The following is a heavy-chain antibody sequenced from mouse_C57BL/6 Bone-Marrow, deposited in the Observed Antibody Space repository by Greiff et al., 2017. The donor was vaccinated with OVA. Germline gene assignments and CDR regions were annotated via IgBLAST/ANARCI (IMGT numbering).Heavy chain of an antibody. CDR2: ISSGGSYT. CDR1: GFTFSSYG. CDR3: ARRRRGAWFAY. V-gene: IGHV5-6*02. J-gene: IGHJ3*01. Sequence: KLVESGGDLVKPGGSLKLSCAASGFTFSSYGMSWVRQTPDKRLEWVATISSGGSYTYYPDSVKGRFTISRDNAKNTLYLQMSSLKSEDTAMYYCARRRRGAWFAYWGQGTLVTVSA.